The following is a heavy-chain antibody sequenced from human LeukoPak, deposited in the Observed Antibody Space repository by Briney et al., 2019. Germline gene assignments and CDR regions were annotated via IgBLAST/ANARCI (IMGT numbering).Heavy chain of an antibody. Sequence: LSETLSLTCTVSGGSISSSSYYWGWIRQPPGMGLEWIGNIYYSGSTYYNPSLKSRVTISVDTSKNQFSLKLSSVTAADTAVYFCGRDQGNVDSSGWYFVGNAFDIWGQGTMVTVSS. CDR2: IYYSGST. V-gene: IGHV4-39*07. CDR1: GGSISSSSYY. CDR3: GRDQGNVDSSGWYFVGNAFDI. J-gene: IGHJ3*02. D-gene: IGHD6-19*01.